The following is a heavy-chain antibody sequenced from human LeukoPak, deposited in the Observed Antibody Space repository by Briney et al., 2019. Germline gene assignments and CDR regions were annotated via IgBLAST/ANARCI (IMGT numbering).Heavy chain of an antibody. CDR2: ISGYKGNT. V-gene: IGHV1-18*01. Sequence: ASVKVSFKASGYTFTSYGVSWVRQAPGQGLEGMGGISGYKGNTNYAQNLQGRVTMTTDTSTSTAYMELRSLRSDDTAVYYCARLKGYDSSGYHDYWGQGTLVTVSS. CDR3: ARLKGYDSSGYHDY. J-gene: IGHJ4*02. CDR1: GYTFTSYG. D-gene: IGHD3-22*01.